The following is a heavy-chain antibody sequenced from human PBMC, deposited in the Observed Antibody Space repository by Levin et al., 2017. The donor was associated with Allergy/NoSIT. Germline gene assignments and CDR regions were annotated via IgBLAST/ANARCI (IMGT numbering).Heavy chain of an antibody. V-gene: IGHV3-7*03. Sequence: GGSLRLSCAAAGFTFRDYWMTWVRQTPGRGLEWVASIDQHGSQKYYVDSVKGRFTISRDNAKNSVDLQMNYLRDDDTAVYYCARNLRGSSAYDALDIWGHGTMVTFS. CDR2: IDQHGSQK. D-gene: IGHD5-12*01. J-gene: IGHJ3*02. CDR3: ARNLRGSSAYDALDI. CDR1: GFTFRDYW.